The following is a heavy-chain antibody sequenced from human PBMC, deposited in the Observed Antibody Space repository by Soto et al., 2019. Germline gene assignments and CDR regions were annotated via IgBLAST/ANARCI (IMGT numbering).Heavy chain of an antibody. V-gene: IGHV4-30-2*01. CDR2: IYHSGST. J-gene: IGHJ5*02. CDR1: GGSISSGGYS. CDR3: ARGGYCSGGSCYLRWFDP. D-gene: IGHD2-15*01. Sequence: TLSLTCAVSGGSISSGGYSWSWIRQPPGKGLEWIGYIYHSGSTYYNPSLKSRVTISVDRSKNQFSLKLSSVTAADTAVYYCARGGYCSGGSCYLRWFDPWGQGTLVTVSS.